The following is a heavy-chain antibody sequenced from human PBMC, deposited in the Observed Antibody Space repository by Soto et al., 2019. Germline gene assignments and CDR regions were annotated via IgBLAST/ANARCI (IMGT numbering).Heavy chain of an antibody. CDR3: ARRRSSRTFDY. J-gene: IGHJ4*02. D-gene: IGHD6-13*01. CDR2: INHSGST. Sequence: PSETLSLTCAVYGGSFSGYYWSWIRQPPGKGLEWIGEINHSGSTNYNPSLKSRVTISKDTSKNQVVLTMTNMDPVDTATYYCARRRSSRTFDYWGQGTLVTVSS. CDR1: GGSFSGYY. V-gene: IGHV4-34*01.